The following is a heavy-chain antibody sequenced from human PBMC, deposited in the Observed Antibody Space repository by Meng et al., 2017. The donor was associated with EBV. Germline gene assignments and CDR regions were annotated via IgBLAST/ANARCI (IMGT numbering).Heavy chain of an antibody. CDR2: INPNSGGT. D-gene: IGHD6-19*01. J-gene: IGHJ4*02. CDR3: ARVGIAVAGTGDY. CDR1: GYTFTGYY. V-gene: IGHV1-2*06. Sequence: VHSGAEVKKPGASEKVSCKASGYTFTGYYMHWVRQAPGQGLEWMGRINPNSGGTNYAQKFQGRVTMTRDTSISTAYMELSRLRSDDTAVYYCARVGIAVAGTGDYWGQGTLVTVSS.